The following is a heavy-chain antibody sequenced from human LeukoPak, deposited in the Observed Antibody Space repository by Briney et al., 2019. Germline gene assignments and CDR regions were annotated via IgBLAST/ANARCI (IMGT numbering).Heavy chain of an antibody. J-gene: IGHJ6*02. CDR3: ARDQDGMDV. CDR1: GFTFSSYA. CDR2: ISYDGSNK. V-gene: IGHV3-30-3*01. Sequence: PGRSLRLSCAASGFTFSSYAMPWVRQAPGKGLEWVAVISYDGSNKYYADSVKGRFTISRDNSKNTLYLQMNSLRAEDTAVYYCARDQDGMDVWGQGTTVTVSS.